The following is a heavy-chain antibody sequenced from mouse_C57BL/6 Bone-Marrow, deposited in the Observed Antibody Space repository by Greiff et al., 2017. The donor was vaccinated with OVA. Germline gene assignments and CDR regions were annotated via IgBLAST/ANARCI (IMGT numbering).Heavy chain of an antibody. V-gene: IGHV5-9-1*02. J-gene: IGHJ2*01. CDR2: ISSGGDYI. CDR3: TRDRRTWVGYFDY. Sequence: VQLVESGEGLVKPGGSLKLSCAASGFTFSSYAMSWVRQTPEKRLEWVAYISSGGDYIYYADTVKGRFTISRDNARNTLYLQMSSLKSEDTAMYYCTRDRRTWVGYFDYWGQGTTLTVSS. CDR1: GFTFSSYA. D-gene: IGHD1-1*02.